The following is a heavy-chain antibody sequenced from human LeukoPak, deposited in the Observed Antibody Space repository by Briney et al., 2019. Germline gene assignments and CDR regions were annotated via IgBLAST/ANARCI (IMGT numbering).Heavy chain of an antibody. CDR1: GGSISSYY. V-gene: IGHV4-59*01. D-gene: IGHD6-19*01. CDR2: IYYSGST. CDR3: ARDWDSSGWFGRAFDI. Sequence: SETLSLTCTVSGGSISSYYWSWIRQSPGKGLEWIGYIYYSGSTKYNPSLKSRVTMSVDTSKNQFSLRLSSVTAADTAVYYCARDWDSSGWFGRAFDIWGQGTEVTVSS. J-gene: IGHJ3*02.